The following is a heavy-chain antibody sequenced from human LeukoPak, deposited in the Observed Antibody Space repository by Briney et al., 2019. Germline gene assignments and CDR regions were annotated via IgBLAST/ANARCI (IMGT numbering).Heavy chain of an antibody. CDR2: ISYDGTDK. J-gene: IGHJ4*02. D-gene: IGHD1-26*01. Sequence: GGSLRLSCAASGFTFNNYGMHWVRQAPGKGLQWVAVISYDGTDKYYADSVRGRFTISRDNSKNTLYLQMNSLRAEDTAVYYCAKERAYSGRSLLDYGGRGPGAPVSS. CDR1: GFTFNNYG. V-gene: IGHV3-30*18. CDR3: AKERAYSGRSLLDY.